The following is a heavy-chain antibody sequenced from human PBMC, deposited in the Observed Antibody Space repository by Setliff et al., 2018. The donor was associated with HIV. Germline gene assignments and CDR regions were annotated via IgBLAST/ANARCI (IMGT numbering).Heavy chain of an antibody. CDR2: IYPIDSET. D-gene: IGHD3-16*02. CDR3: ARHPPRGYPKNWFDP. V-gene: IGHV5-51*01. J-gene: IGHJ5*02. CDR1: GYNFNTYW. Sequence: LGESLKISCKGFGYNFNTYWIAWVRQVPGKGLEWMGIIYPIDSETKYSPSFQGQVTISVDRSISTAYLQWNNLKASDSAIYYCARHPPRGYPKNWFDPWGQGTLVTVSS.